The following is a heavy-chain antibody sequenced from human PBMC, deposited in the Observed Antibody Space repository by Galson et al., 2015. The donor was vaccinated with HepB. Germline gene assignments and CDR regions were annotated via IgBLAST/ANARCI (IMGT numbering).Heavy chain of an antibody. J-gene: IGHJ3*02. CDR1: GLTFSTYA. Sequence: SLRLSCAASGLTFSTYAMSWVRQAPGKGLERLSTISGSGGSIYYADSVKGRFAISRYNSKSTLYLQMNGLRAEDTAVYFCAKFYSGTYYLDAFDIWGHGTLVTGSS. CDR3: AKFYSGTYYLDAFDI. V-gene: IGHV3-23*01. CDR2: ISGSGGSI. D-gene: IGHD1-26*01.